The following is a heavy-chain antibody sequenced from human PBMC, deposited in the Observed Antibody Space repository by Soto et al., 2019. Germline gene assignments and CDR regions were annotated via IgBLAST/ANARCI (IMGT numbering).Heavy chain of an antibody. D-gene: IGHD2-15*01. CDR1: GLTFTSYT. CDR2: ISYDGSFK. V-gene: IGHV3-30-3*01. J-gene: IGHJ4*02. Sequence: QVQLVESGGGVVQPGRSLRLSCAASGLTFTSYTMHWVRQAPGKGLEWVALISYDGSFKHFADSVKGRFTISRDDSKSTRYLQMNSLRGDDTAVYYCASESGGRDFDYWGQGTLVTVSS. CDR3: ASESGGRDFDY.